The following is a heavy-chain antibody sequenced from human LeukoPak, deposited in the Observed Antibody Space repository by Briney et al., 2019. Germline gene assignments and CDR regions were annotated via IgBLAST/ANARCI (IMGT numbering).Heavy chain of an antibody. J-gene: IGHJ5*01. Sequence: SETLSLTCTVSGGSIRRSAHYWGWIRQPPRKGLEWIGSIYYGGSTYYNPSLKSRVTISIDTSKNQFSLNLTSVTAAASGVYYCAKSSGMVIHNWFDSWGQGTLVTVSS. CDR2: IYYGGST. V-gene: IGHV4-39*01. D-gene: IGHD3-3*01. CDR3: AKSSGMVIHNWFDS. CDR1: GGSIRRSAHY.